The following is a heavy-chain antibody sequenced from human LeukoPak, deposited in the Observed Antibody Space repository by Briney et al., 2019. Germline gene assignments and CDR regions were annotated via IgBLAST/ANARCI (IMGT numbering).Heavy chain of an antibody. CDR1: GFSFSNYG. CDR3: ARADEFDY. V-gene: IGHV3-48*01. J-gene: IGHJ4*02. CDR2: ISSSSSTI. Sequence: PGGSLRLSCAASGFSFSNYGINWVRQAPGKGLEWVSYISSSSSTINYADSVRGRFTISRDNAKNSLYLQMNSLRTEDTAVYYCARADEFDYWGQGTLVTVSS.